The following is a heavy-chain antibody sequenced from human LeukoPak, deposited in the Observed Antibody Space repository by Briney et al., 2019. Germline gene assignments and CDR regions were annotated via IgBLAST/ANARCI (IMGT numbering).Heavy chain of an antibody. CDR3: AIFHCSSTSCHLSGYFQH. Sequence: PGGSLRLSCAASGFTFSSYSMNWVRQAPGKGLEWVSSISSSSSYVYYADSVKGRFTISRDNAKNSLYLQMNSLRAEDTAVYYCAIFHCSSTSCHLSGYFQHWGQGTLVTVSS. V-gene: IGHV3-21*04. CDR1: GFTFSSYS. CDR2: ISSSSSYV. J-gene: IGHJ1*01. D-gene: IGHD2-2*01.